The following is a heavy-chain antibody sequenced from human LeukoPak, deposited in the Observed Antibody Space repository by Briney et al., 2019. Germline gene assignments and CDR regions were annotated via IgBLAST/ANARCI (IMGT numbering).Heavy chain of an antibody. D-gene: IGHD3-22*01. V-gene: IGHV3-23*01. CDR1: GFTFSSYG. J-gene: IGHJ4*02. Sequence: GGSLRLSCAASGFTFSSYGMSWVRQAPGKGLEWVSAISGSGGSTYYADSVKGRFTISRDNSKNTLYLQMNSLRAEDTAVYYCAKDGASNEYYYDSSGSFDYWGQGTLVTVSS. CDR2: ISGSGGST. CDR3: AKDGASNEYYYDSSGSFDY.